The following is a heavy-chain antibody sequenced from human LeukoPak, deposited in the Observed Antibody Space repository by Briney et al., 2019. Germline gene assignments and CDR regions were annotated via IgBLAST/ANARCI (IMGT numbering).Heavy chain of an antibody. V-gene: IGHV1-46*01. J-gene: IGHJ4*02. CDR1: GYTFTSYY. D-gene: IGHD2-21*01. CDR3: ARDSHIVVGPGEYFDY. CDR2: INPSGGST. Sequence: ASVKVSCKASGYTFTSYYMHWVRQAPGQGLEWMGIINPSGGSTSYAQKFQGRVTMTRDTSTSTVYMELSSLRSEDTAVYYCARDSHIVVGPGEYFDYWGQGTLVTVSS.